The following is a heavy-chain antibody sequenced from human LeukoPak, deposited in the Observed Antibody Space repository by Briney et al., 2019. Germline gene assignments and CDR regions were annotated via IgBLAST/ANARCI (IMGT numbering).Heavy chain of an antibody. CDR1: GFTFSSYS. V-gene: IGHV3-48*02. D-gene: IGHD3-16*01. Sequence: PGGSLRLSCAASGFTFSSYSMNWVRQAPGKGLEWVSYISSSSSTMHYADSVKGRFTISRDNAKNSLYLQMNSLRDEDTAVCYCARHGSGYGQVDYWGQGTLVTVSS. CDR3: ARHGSGYGQVDY. J-gene: IGHJ4*02. CDR2: ISSSSSTM.